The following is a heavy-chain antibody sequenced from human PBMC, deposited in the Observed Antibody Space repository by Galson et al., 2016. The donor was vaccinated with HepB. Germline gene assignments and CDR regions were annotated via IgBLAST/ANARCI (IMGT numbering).Heavy chain of an antibody. V-gene: IGHV4-34*01. CDR1: GGSLSGYY. CDR2: TNRSGRT. Sequence: SETLSLTCGVYGGSLSGYYWDWIRQSPGKGPEWIGETNRSGRTNYNPSLKSRFTISRDNAKNSLYLQMNGLRAEDTAVYYCARGGWFYYDTSDDAGDFWGQGILVTVSS. J-gene: IGHJ4*02. D-gene: IGHD3-22*01. CDR3: ARGGWFYYDTSDDAGDF.